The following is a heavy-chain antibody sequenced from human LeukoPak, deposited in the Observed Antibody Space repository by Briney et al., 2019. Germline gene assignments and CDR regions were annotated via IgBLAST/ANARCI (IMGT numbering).Heavy chain of an antibody. D-gene: IGHD6-13*01. Sequence: PGGSLRLSCAASGFTFSSYAMSWLRQAPGKGLEWVSAISGSGGSTYYADSVKGRFTISRDNSKNTLYLQMNSLRAENTALYYCAVDRIAATGYDFCGQGTLFTVSS. V-gene: IGHV3-23*01. CDR3: AVDRIAATGYDF. J-gene: IGHJ4*02. CDR1: GFTFSSYA. CDR2: ISGSGGST.